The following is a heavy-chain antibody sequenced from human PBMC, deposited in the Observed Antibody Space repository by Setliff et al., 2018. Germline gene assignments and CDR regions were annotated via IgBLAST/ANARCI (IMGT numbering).Heavy chain of an antibody. CDR3: ARFGGSCSSSSCYASDL. V-gene: IGHV1-18*01. Sequence: ASVKVSCKASGYTFSTYGLHWVRQAPGQGPEWMGMIITNTGKTSYAQKFQGRVTMTTDTSTGTGYTELRSLRSDDTAVYFCARFGGSCSSSSCYASDLWGQGTMVTV. CDR1: GYTFSTYG. D-gene: IGHD2-2*01. J-gene: IGHJ3*01. CDR2: IITNTGKT.